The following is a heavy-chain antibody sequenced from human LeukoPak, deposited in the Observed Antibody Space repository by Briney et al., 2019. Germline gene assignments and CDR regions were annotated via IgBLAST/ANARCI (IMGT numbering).Heavy chain of an antibody. CDR2: IWSDGSNK. J-gene: IGHJ4*02. Sequence: GGSLRLSCAASGFTFSSYAMRWVRQAPGKGLEGVAVIWSDGSNKYYADSVKGRFTISRDNAKNSLYLQMNSLRDEDTAVYYCARDLRKDFWGQGTLVTVSS. CDR1: GFTFSSYA. V-gene: IGHV3-33*08. CDR3: ARDLRKDF.